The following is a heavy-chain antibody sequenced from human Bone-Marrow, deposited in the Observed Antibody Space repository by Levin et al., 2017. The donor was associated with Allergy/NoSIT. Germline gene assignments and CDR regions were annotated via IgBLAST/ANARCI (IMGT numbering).Heavy chain of an antibody. CDR1: ASTFRTYN. CDR2: ISSTGTTI. J-gene: IGHJ5*01. CDR3: ARDQQWPITHLFDH. V-gene: IGHV3-48*04. D-gene: IGHD6-19*01. Sequence: QTGGSLRLSCTASASTFRTYNMDWVRQAPGREPEWLSYISSTGTTIFYADSVKGRFTVSRDNTRNSLYLQMNNLRAEDTAVYYCARDQQWPITHLFDHWGQGTLVTVSS.